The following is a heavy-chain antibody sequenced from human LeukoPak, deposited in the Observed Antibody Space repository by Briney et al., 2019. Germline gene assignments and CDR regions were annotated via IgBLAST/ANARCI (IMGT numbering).Heavy chain of an antibody. D-gene: IGHD6-6*01. J-gene: IGHJ6*03. CDR1: GFSLSAYN. V-gene: IGHV3-48*01. CDR3: ARDRHVPGLYYYYMDV. Sequence: GGSLRLSCEGSGFSLSAYNMNWVRQAPRKGLESVSYISSSSATIFYADSVKGRFTISRDNAKNSLYLQMNSLRPEDTAVYFCARDRHVPGLYYYYMDVWGKGTTVTVSS. CDR2: ISSSSATI.